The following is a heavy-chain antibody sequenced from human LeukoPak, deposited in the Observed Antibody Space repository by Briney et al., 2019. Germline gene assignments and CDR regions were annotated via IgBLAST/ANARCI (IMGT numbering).Heavy chain of an antibody. J-gene: IGHJ6*03. CDR1: GFTFSSYA. CDR2: ISYDASVL. D-gene: IGHD2-21*02. V-gene: IGHV3-30*04. Sequence: GGSLRLSCAASGFTFSSYAMHWVRQAPGKGLEWVSVISYDASVLYYADSVKGRLTISRDNSKNALYLQMNSLRTEDTAVYYCARATAPYFYMDVWGKGTTVTISS. CDR3: ARATAPYFYMDV.